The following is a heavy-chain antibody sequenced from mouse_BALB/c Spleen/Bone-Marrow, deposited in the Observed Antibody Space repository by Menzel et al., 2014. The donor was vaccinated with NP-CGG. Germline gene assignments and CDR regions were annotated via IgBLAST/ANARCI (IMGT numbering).Heavy chain of an antibody. D-gene: IGHD2-10*01. Sequence: EVKVVESGGGLVQPGGSLKLSCATSGFTFRDYYMYWVRQTPEKRLEWVAYISNGGGSTYYPDTVKGRFTISRDNAKNTLYLQMSRLKSEDTAMYYCASTYYGNPFAYWGQGTLVTVSA. J-gene: IGHJ3*01. CDR1: GFTFRDYY. CDR2: ISNGGGST. V-gene: IGHV5-12*02. CDR3: ASTYYGNPFAY.